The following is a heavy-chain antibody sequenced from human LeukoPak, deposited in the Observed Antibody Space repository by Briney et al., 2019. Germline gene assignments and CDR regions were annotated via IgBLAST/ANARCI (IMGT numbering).Heavy chain of an antibody. J-gene: IGHJ4*02. CDR3: ARVDPNRYFDY. V-gene: IGHV1-2*06. CDR1: GYTFTGYY. Sequence: GASVKVSCKASGYTFTGYYMHWVRQAPGQGLEWMGRINPNSGGTNYAQKFQGRVTMSRDTSISTAHMELSRLRSDDTAVYYCARVDPNRYFDYWGQGTLVTVSS. CDR2: INPNSGGT.